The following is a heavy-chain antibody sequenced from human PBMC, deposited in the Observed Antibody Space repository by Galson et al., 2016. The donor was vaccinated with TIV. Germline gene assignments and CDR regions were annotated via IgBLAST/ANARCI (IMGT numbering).Heavy chain of an antibody. V-gene: IGHV1-69*05. CDR1: ANTFISYA. CDR3: ARSGYTYGLIGLPSSYWYFDL. CDR2: IISIFRTT. Sequence: SVKVSCKASANTFISYAITWVRQAPGQGLEWMGGIISIFRTTQYAQKFQDRVTLTTDTSTNTAYMELRSLTSDDTAVYYCARSGYTYGLIGLPSSYWYFDLWGRGTLVTVSS. D-gene: IGHD5-18*01. J-gene: IGHJ2*01.